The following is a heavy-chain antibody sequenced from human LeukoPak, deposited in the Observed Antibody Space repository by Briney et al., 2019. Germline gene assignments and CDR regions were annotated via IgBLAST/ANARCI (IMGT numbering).Heavy chain of an antibody. CDR1: GFTYSNYA. Sequence: GGSLRLSCAASGFTYSNYAMNWVRQAPGKGLEWVSYITTSGSTKYYADSVKGRFTISRDNAKNSLYLQMNSLRAEDTAVYFCARDRDPGYNDSSGYRRVNAFDIWGQGARVTVSS. J-gene: IGHJ3*02. V-gene: IGHV3-48*04. D-gene: IGHD3-22*01. CDR3: ARDRDPGYNDSSGYRRVNAFDI. CDR2: ITTSGSTK.